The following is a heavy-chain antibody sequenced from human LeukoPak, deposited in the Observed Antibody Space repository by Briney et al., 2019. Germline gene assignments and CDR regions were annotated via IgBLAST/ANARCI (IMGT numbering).Heavy chain of an antibody. V-gene: IGHV3-21*01. D-gene: IGHD1-7*01. CDR1: GFTFSSYR. Sequence: GGSLRLSCAASGFTFSSYRMNWVRQAPGKGLEWVSSISSSSDYMYYADSLKGRFTISRDNAKNSLYLQMNSLRAEDTAVYHCARDRTGTPSNWFDPWGQGTLVTVSS. J-gene: IGHJ5*02. CDR3: ARDRTGTPSNWFDP. CDR2: ISSSSDYM.